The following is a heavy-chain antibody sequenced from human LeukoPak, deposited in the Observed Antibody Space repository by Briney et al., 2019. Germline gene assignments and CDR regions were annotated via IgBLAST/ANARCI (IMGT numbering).Heavy chain of an antibody. J-gene: IGHJ4*02. D-gene: IGHD5-18*01. Sequence: PSETLSLTCTVSGGSISSYYWSWIRQPPGKGLEWIGYIYYSGSTDYNPSLKSRVTISVDTSKNQFSLKLSSVTAADTAVYYCARDLGYSYHFDYWGQGTLVTVSS. CDR3: ARDLGYSYHFDY. CDR2: IYYSGST. V-gene: IGHV4-59*01. CDR1: GGSISSYY.